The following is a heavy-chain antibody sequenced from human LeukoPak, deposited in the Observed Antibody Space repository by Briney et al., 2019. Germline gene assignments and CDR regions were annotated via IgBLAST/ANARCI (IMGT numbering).Heavy chain of an antibody. D-gene: IGHD2-21*02. Sequence: GGSLRLSCAASGFTFSDYYMSWIRQAPGKGLEWVSYISSSGSTIYYADSVKGRFTISRDNAKNSLYLQMNSLRAEDTAVYYCAKDPERIVVVTTFDYWGQGTLVTVSS. CDR2: ISSSGSTI. V-gene: IGHV3-11*01. CDR3: AKDPERIVVVTTFDY. CDR1: GFTFSDYY. J-gene: IGHJ4*02.